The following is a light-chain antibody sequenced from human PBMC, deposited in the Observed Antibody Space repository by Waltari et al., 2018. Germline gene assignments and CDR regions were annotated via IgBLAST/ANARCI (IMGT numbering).Light chain of an antibody. Sequence: DVVMTQSPLSLPVTLGQPASISCRSSQSLAHGDGNTYLTWFHQRPGQSPRLLIYNVSNRDSGVPDRFSGSGSGTDFTLKINRVEADDVGVYYCLQGTHWPWTFGQGTKVEIK. CDR2: NVS. V-gene: IGKV2-30*02. CDR1: QSLAHGDGNTY. J-gene: IGKJ1*01. CDR3: LQGTHWPWT.